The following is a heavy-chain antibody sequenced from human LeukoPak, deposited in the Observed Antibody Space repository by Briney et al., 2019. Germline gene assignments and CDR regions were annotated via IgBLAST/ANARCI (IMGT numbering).Heavy chain of an antibody. D-gene: IGHD6-6*01. Sequence: ASVKVSCKASGGTFSSYAISWVRQAPGQGLEWMGGIIPIFGTANYAQKFQGRVTITADESTSTAYMELSSLRSEDTAVYYCARTGGHSSSSDFDYWGQGTLVTVSS. CDR1: GGTFSSYA. V-gene: IGHV1-69*13. J-gene: IGHJ4*02. CDR3: ARTGGHSSSSDFDY. CDR2: IIPIFGTA.